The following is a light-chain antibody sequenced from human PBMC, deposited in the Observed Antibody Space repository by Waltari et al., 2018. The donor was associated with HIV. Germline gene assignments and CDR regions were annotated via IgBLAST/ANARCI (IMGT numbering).Light chain of an antibody. CDR1: IRDFGLYNF. J-gene: IGLJ2*01. V-gene: IGLV2-14*03. Sequence: QSALAQPASVSASPGQSINIPCPGFIRDFGLYNFISWYQQHPGGVPKVIIYYDFSRPSGVSSRFSGSKAGNTASLTISWLQPEDEADYYCTSFRSDYTVIFGGGTKVTVL. CDR2: YDF. CDR3: TSFRSDYTVI.